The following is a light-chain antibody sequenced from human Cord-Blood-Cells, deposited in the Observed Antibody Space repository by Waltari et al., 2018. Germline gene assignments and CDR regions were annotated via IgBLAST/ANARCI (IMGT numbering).Light chain of an antibody. Sequence: QSVLTQPPSVSGAPGQRVTISCPGSSLNIGAGYDVHWYQQLPGTAPKLLIYGNSNRPSGVPDRFSGSKSGTSASLAITGLQAEDEADYYCQSYDSSLSGSVFGGGTKLTVL. V-gene: IGLV1-40*01. CDR2: GNS. CDR3: QSYDSSLSGSV. J-gene: IGLJ2*01. CDR1: SLNIGAGYD.